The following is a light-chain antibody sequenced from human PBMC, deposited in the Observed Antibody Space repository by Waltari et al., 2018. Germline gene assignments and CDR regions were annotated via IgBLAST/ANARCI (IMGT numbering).Light chain of an antibody. J-gene: IGLJ2*01. CDR1: SLRMYY. CDR2: DKN. V-gene: IGLV3-19*01. Sequence: SSELTQDPVVSVAMGQTVRITCQGDSLRMYYASWYQQRPGQAPILVMFDKNNRPSGVPDRFSGSSSDNSASLTITGAQAEDEASYYCHSRDATGVGGSFGGGTKLTVL. CDR3: HSRDATGVGGS.